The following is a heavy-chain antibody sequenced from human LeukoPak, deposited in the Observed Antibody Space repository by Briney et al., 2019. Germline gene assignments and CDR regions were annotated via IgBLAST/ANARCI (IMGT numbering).Heavy chain of an antibody. D-gene: IGHD3-10*01. CDR2: IWYDGSNK. CDR1: GFTFSRYG. J-gene: IGHJ4*02. V-gene: IGHV3-33*01. Sequence: PGRSLRLSCAASGFTFSRYGMHWVRQAPGKGLEWVAVIWYDGSNKYYADSVKGRFTISRDNSKNTLYLQMNSLRAEDTAVYYCARDRFRGFGELFFWGQGTLVTVSS. CDR3: ARDRFRGFGELFF.